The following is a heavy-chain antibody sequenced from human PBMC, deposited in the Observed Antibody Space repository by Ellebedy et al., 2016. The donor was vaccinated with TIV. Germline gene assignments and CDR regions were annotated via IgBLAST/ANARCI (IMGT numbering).Heavy chain of an antibody. Sequence: MPSETLSLTCTVPGGSISSSNDYWGWIRQPPGKGLDWLGSIYYSGSSYYNPSLQSRVTISIDRSKNQFSLKMRSVTAADAAVYYCARDIRFTAGSNAAFDSWGQGTLVTVSS. J-gene: IGHJ4*02. D-gene: IGHD5-18*01. V-gene: IGHV4-39*07. CDR1: GGSISSSNDY. CDR2: IYYSGSS. CDR3: ARDIRFTAGSNAAFDS.